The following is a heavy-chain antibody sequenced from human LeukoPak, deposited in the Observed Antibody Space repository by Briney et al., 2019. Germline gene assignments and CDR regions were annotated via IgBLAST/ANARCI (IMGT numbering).Heavy chain of an antibody. CDR1: GASISSGPHY. CDR2: IYSSGST. J-gene: IGHJ3*02. D-gene: IGHD4-11*01. Sequence: SQTLSLTCTVSGASISSGPHYWSWIRRPAGKGLGWIGRIYSSGSTNYNPSLESRVTISADTSKNQFSLTLHSVTAADTAVYYCARDAYSPDVFDMWGQGTMVTVSS. V-gene: IGHV4-61*02. CDR3: ARDAYSPDVFDM.